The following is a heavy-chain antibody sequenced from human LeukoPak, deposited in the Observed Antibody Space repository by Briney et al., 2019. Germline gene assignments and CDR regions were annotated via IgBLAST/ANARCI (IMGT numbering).Heavy chain of an antibody. V-gene: IGHV3-21*01. Sequence: GGSLRLSCAASGFSFSSYGMSWVRQAPGKGLEWVSSLSSSSSYIYYADSVKGRFTISRDNAKNSLYLQMNSLRAEDTAVYYCARSPEIYYMDVWGKGTTVTVSS. CDR2: LSSSSSYI. J-gene: IGHJ6*03. D-gene: IGHD5-24*01. CDR3: ARSPEIYYMDV. CDR1: GFSFSSYG.